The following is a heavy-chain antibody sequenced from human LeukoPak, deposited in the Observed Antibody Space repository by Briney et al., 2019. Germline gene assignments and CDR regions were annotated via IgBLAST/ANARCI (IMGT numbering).Heavy chain of an antibody. CDR3: ARGRRGYSKGYYFDY. J-gene: IGHJ4*02. Sequence: SETLSLTCAVYGGSFSGYYWSWIRQPPGKGLEWIGEINHSGSTNYNPSLKSRVTISVDTSKIQFSLKLSSVTAADTAVYYCARGRRGYSKGYYFDYWGQGTLVTVSS. CDR1: GGSFSGYY. D-gene: IGHD3-22*01. V-gene: IGHV4-34*01. CDR2: INHSGST.